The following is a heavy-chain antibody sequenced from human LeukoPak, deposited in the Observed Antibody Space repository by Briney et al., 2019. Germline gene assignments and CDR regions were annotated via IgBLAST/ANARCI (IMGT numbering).Heavy chain of an antibody. D-gene: IGHD5-24*01. CDR3: ASSRDGYNLGTGGDDY. Sequence: GSLRLSCAASGFTFSSYSMNWVRQAPGKGLEWISYVSYSSSTIYYADSVKGRFTISRDNAKNSLYLQMNSLRDEDTAVYYCASSRDGYNLGTGGDDYWGQGTLVTVSS. J-gene: IGHJ4*02. CDR1: GFTFSSYS. CDR2: VSYSSSTI. V-gene: IGHV3-48*02.